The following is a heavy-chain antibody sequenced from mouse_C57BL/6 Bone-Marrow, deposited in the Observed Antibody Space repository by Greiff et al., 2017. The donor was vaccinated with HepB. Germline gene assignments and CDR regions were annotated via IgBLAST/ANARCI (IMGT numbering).Heavy chain of an antibody. D-gene: IGHD1-1*01. J-gene: IGHJ3*01. CDR1: GFTFTDYY. Sequence: EVMLVESGGGLVQPGGSLSLSCAASGFTFTDYYMSWVRQPPGKALEWLGFIRNKANGYTTEYSASVKGRFTISRDNSQGILYLQMNALRAEDSATYYCARPVITTVVAPAYWGQGTLVTVSA. CDR2: IRNKANGYTT. V-gene: IGHV7-3*01. CDR3: ARPVITTVVAPAY.